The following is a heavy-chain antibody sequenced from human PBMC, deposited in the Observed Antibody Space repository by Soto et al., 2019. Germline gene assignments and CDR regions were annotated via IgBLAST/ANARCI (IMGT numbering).Heavy chain of an antibody. D-gene: IGHD3-3*01. CDR3: ASGNYESGLAFDP. CDR1: GYTSSNYW. V-gene: IGHV5-51*01. Sequence: GESLKISCTGSGYTSSNYWIGWVRQLPGKGLEWMGIIYPRDSHTTYSPSFQGHVTISAEKPTTTAYLQWVSLEASDTAMYYCASGNYESGLAFDPWGQGTVVTVSS. CDR2: IYPRDSHT. J-gene: IGHJ5*02.